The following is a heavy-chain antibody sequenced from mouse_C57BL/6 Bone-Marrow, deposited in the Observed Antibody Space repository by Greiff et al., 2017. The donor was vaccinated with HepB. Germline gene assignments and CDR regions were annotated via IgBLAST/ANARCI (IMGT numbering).Heavy chain of an antibody. J-gene: IGHJ2*01. CDR1: GYSITSGYY. V-gene: IGHV3-6*01. CDR3: EWRVYYNGSSDYFDY. CDR2: ISYDGSN. D-gene: IGHD1-1*01. Sequence: EVHLVESGPGLVKPSHSLSLTCSVTGYSITSGYYWNWIRQFPGNKLEWMGYISYDGSNNYNPSLKKRISMTRDTSKNTFCMKLNSLTTEDSATYYCEWRVYYNGSSDYFDYWGQGTTLTVSS.